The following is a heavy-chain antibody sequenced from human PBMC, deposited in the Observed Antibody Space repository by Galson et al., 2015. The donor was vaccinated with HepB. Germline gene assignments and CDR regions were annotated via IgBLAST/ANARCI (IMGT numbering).Heavy chain of an antibody. CDR2: ISYDGSNK. CDR1: GFTFSSYA. CDR3: ARGGVRGVIITPTLDY. D-gene: IGHD3-10*01. V-gene: IGHV3-30-3*01. J-gene: IGHJ4*02. Sequence: SLRLSCAASGFTFSSYAMHWVRQAPGKGLEWVAVISYDGSNKYYADSVKGRFTISRDNSKNTLYLQMNSLRAEDTAVYYCARGGVRGVIITPTLDYWGQGTLVTVSS.